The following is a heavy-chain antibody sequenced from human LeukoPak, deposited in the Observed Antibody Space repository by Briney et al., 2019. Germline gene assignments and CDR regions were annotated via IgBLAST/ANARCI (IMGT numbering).Heavy chain of an antibody. D-gene: IGHD5-12*01. CDR1: GGSISSGGYY. J-gene: IGHJ4*02. Sequence: KSSQTLSLTCTVSGGSISSGGYYWSWIRQHPGKCLECIGYIYYSGSTYYNPSLKSRVTISVDTSKNQFSLKLSSVTAADTAVYYCARDTSGYDLGDGIDYWGQGTLVTVSS. CDR3: ARDTSGYDLGDGIDY. CDR2: IYYSGST. V-gene: IGHV4-31*03.